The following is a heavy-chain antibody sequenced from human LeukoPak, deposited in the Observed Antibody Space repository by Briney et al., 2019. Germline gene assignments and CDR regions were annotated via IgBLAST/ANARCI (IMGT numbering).Heavy chain of an antibody. CDR2: ISSSGSTI. J-gene: IGHJ4*02. CDR1: GFTFSSYE. D-gene: IGHD1-1*01. V-gene: IGHV3-48*03. Sequence: PGGSLRLSCAASGFTFSSYEMNWVRQAPGKGLEWVSYISSSGSTIYYADYVKGRFTISRDNAKNSLYLQMNSLRAEDTAVYYCARGMNWNDLDYWGQGTLVTVSS. CDR3: ARGMNWNDLDY.